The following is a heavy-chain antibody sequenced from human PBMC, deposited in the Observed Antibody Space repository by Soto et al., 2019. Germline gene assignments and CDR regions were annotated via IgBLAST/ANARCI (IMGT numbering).Heavy chain of an antibody. CDR1: GFTFSSYA. Sequence: PGGSLRLSCAASGFTFSSYAMHWVRQAPGKGLEWVAVISYDGSNKYYADSVKGRFTISRDNSKNTLYLQMNSLRAEDTAVYYCARTYYDFWSGYYKNYYYGMYVWGQGTTVTVSS. D-gene: IGHD3-3*01. V-gene: IGHV3-30-3*01. CDR2: ISYDGSNK. J-gene: IGHJ6*02. CDR3: ARTYYDFWSGYYKNYYYGMYV.